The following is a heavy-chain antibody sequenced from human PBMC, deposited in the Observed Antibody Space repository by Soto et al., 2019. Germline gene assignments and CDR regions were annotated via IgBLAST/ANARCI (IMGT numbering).Heavy chain of an antibody. CDR3: AHRVLRTVFGLVTTTAIYFDF. CDR1: GFSLTTSGVG. CDR2: IYWDDDK. Sequence: QITLKESGPTVVKPTETLTLTCTFSGFSLTTSGVGVGWVRQSPGKAPEWLALIYWDDDKRYSKSIKSSLTITKDTSKHQVVLTMANVDPADTATYSCAHRVLRTVFGLVTTTAIYFDFWGQGTPVVVSS. J-gene: IGHJ4*02. D-gene: IGHD3-3*01. V-gene: IGHV2-5*02.